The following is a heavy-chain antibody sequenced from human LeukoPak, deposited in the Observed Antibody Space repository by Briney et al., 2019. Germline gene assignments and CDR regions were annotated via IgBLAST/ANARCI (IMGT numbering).Heavy chain of an antibody. CDR1: GGSFSGYD. D-gene: IGHD2-15*01. Sequence: PSETLSLTCAVYGGSFSGYDWTWIRQPPGKGLEWIGEINHSGHAKYKPSLTSRVSMSVDASKNQFSLKLTSVTAADTAVYYCAREKWRSGLTHWGQGTLVTVS. CDR2: INHSGHA. V-gene: IGHV4-34*01. J-gene: IGHJ4*02. CDR3: AREKWRSGLTH.